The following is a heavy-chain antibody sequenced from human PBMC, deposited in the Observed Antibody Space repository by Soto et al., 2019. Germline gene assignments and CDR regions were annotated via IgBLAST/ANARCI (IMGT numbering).Heavy chain of an antibody. CDR3: TRVKDNIAAAGRQYYFDY. J-gene: IGHJ4*02. CDR2: IRSKLYGGTT. V-gene: IGHV3-49*03. CDR1: GFTFGDYA. Sequence: GGSLRLSCTGSGFTFGDYAMNWFRQAPGKGLEWVSFIRSKLYGGTTEYAASVKGRFSISRDDSNGIAYLQMNSLRTEDTAVYYCTRVKDNIAAAGRQYYFDYWGQGT. D-gene: IGHD6-13*01.